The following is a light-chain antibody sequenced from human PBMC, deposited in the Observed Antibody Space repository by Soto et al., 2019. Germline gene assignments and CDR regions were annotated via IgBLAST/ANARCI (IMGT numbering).Light chain of an antibody. J-gene: IGKJ3*01. CDR3: QQLNSFPIA. Sequence: IQLTQSPSSLPASVGDRVTITCRASQGISSFLAWYQQKPGRAPKLLIYGASTLQSGVPSRFSGSGSGTDFTLTISSLQPEDFATYYCQQLNSFPIAFGPGTKVEIQ. CDR1: QGISSF. CDR2: GAS. V-gene: IGKV1-9*01.